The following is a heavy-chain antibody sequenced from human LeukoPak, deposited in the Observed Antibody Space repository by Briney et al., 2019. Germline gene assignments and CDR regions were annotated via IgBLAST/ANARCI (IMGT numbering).Heavy chain of an antibody. J-gene: IGHJ2*01. D-gene: IGHD1-1*01. V-gene: IGHV4-61*05. CDR2: IYYTGST. Sequence: PSETLSLTCTVSGGSISSSNYWGWIRQPPGKGLEGIGYIYYTGSTNDYSSLKSRITISVDTSKNQFSLKLTSVTAADTAVYYCASLDLKWYFDFWGRGTLVTVSS. CDR3: ASLDLKWYFDF. CDR1: GGSISSSNY.